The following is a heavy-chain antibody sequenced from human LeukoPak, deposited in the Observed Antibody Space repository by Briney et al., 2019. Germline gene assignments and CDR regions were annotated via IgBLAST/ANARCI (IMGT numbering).Heavy chain of an antibody. J-gene: IGHJ6*03. V-gene: IGHV3-20*04. Sequence: SLRLSGAASGVTFDDYAITCVRQVPGKTLEYVSSINCRECNTGAAESVKGRFTISRDSAKNSLYLQMHSLRAADTALYYCARAIRDWNGGHYNYYYYMDVWGKGTTVNVSS. CDR2: INCRECNT. CDR3: ARAIRDWNGGHYNYYYYMDV. CDR1: GVTFDDYA. D-gene: IGHD1-1*01.